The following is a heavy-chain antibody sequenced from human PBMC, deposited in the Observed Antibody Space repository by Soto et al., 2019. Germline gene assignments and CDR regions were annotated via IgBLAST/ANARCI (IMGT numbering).Heavy chain of an antibody. Sequence: QITLKESGPPLVKPTQTLTLTCTFSGFSLSTSGVGVGWIRQPPGKALEWLALIYWDDAKHYSPSLKSRLTITTATTQTHVVLTITNMDPVDSPTYYCAHKGGGDRILDSWGQGTLVTVSS. J-gene: IGHJ4*02. CDR3: AHKGGGDRILDS. CDR2: IYWDDAK. D-gene: IGHD3-16*01. V-gene: IGHV2-5*02. CDR1: GFSLSTSGVG.